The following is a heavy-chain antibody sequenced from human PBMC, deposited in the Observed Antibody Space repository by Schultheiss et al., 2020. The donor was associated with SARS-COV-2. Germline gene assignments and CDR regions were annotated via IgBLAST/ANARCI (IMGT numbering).Heavy chain of an antibody. D-gene: IGHD6-13*01. CDR2: INHSGST. Sequence: SQTLSLTCAVYGGSFSGYYWSWIRQPPGKGLEWIGEINHSGSTNYNPSLKSRVTISVDKSKNQFSLKLSSVTAADTAVYYCASRIAAAPSYYYGMDVWGQGTTVTVSS. CDR1: GGSFSGYY. V-gene: IGHV4-34*01. CDR3: ASRIAAAPSYYYGMDV. J-gene: IGHJ6*02.